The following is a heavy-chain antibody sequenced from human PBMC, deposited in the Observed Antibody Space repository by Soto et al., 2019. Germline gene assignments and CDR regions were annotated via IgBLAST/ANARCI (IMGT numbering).Heavy chain of an antibody. V-gene: IGHV2-5*02. CDR3: AHHGPLLYFDY. J-gene: IGHJ4*02. D-gene: IGHD2-15*01. CDR1: GFSLSTNGVG. Sequence: QITLKESGPTLVKPTQTLTLTCTFSGFSLSTNGVGVGWIRQPPGKALEWLALIYWDDDKRYSPSLKSRFTITKDTYKNQVVLTMTNMDPVDTATYYCAHHGPLLYFDYWGQGTLVTVSS. CDR2: IYWDDDK.